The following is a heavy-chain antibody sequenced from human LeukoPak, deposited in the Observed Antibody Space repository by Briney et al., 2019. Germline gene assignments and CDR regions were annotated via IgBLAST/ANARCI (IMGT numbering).Heavy chain of an antibody. CDR3: ARRGRAAAVLGYYYGMDV. CDR2: IYPGDSDT. J-gene: IGHJ6*04. D-gene: IGHD6-13*01. CDR1: GYSFTSYW. V-gene: IGHV5-51*01. Sequence: GESLKISCKGSGYSFTSYWIGWVRQMPGKGLEWMGIIYPGDSDTRYSPSFQGQVTISADKSISTAYLQWSSLRSEDTAVYYCARRGRAAAVLGYYYGMDVWGKGTTVTVSS.